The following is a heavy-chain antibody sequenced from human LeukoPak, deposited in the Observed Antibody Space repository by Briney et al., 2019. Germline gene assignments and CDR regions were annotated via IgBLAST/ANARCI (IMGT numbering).Heavy chain of an antibody. CDR1: GFTFSSYA. D-gene: IGHD3-22*01. Sequence: GGSLRLSCAASGFTFSSYAMSWVRQAPGKGLEWVSAISGSGGSTYYADSVKGRFTISRNNSKNTLYLQMNSLRAEDTAVYYCAKDVGRLTYYYDSSGYYHDYWGQGTLVTVSS. J-gene: IGHJ4*02. CDR2: ISGSGGST. V-gene: IGHV3-23*01. CDR3: AKDVGRLTYYYDSSGYYHDY.